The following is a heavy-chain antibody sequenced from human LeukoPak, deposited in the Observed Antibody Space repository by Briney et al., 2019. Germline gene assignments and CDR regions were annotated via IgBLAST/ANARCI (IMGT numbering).Heavy chain of an antibody. CDR1: GFTFSSYA. V-gene: IGHV3-23*01. Sequence: GGSLRLSCAASGFTFSSYAMSWVRQAPGKGLEWVSAISGSGGSTYYADSVKGRFTISRDNSKNTLYLQMNSLRAEDTAVYYCAKFEVNYYYDSSGYPDYWGQGTLVTVSS. J-gene: IGHJ4*02. CDR3: AKFEVNYYYDSSGYPDY. CDR2: ISGSGGST. D-gene: IGHD3-22*01.